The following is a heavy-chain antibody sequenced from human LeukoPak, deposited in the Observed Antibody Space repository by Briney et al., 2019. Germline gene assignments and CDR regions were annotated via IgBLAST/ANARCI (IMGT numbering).Heavy chain of an antibody. CDR2: ISSSGSTI. CDR3: AREGILTGYDHFDY. J-gene: IGHJ4*02. Sequence: PGGSLRLSCAASGFTFSDYYMSWIRQAPGKGLGWISYISSSGSTIYYADSVKGRFTISRDNAKNSLSLQMNSLRAEDTAVYYCAREGILTGYDHFDYWGQGTLVTVSS. V-gene: IGHV3-11*01. D-gene: IGHD3-9*01. CDR1: GFTFSDYY.